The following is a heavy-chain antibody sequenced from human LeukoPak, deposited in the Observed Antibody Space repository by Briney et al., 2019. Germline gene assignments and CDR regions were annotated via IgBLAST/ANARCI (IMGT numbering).Heavy chain of an antibody. V-gene: IGHV3-20*01. J-gene: IGHJ5*02. CDR2: INWNGGSR. CDR3: ARDRCSSTSCYNTPNWFDP. CDR1: GFKFDDYG. Sequence: PGGSLRLSCAASGFKFDDYGMSWVRQVPGKGLEWVSGINWNGGSRGHADSVKGRFTISRDNAKNSVYLQMNSLRSEDTAFYHCARDRCSSTSCYNTPNWFDPWGQGTLVTVSS. D-gene: IGHD2-2*02.